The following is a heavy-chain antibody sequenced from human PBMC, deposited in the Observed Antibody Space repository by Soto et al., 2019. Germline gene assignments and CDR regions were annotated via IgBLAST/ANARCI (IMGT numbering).Heavy chain of an antibody. J-gene: IGHJ6*02. D-gene: IGHD2-2*01. CDR2: ISYDGSNK. CDR1: GFTFSSYG. CDR3: AKDEVVPAAGYYGMDV. V-gene: IGHV3-30*18. Sequence: GGSLRLSCAASGFTFSSYGMHWVRQAPGKGLEWVAVISYDGSNKYYADSVKGRFTISRDNSKNTLYLQMNSLRAEDTAVYYCAKDEVVPAAGYYGMDVWGQGTTVTVS.